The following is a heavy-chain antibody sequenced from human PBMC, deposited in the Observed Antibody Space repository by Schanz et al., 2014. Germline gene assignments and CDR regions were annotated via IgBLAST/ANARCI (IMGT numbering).Heavy chain of an antibody. CDR2: LTEGGGGT. Sequence: EVQVLESGGGLAQPGGSLRLACAASGFNFNTYAMSWVRQAPGKGLEWVSGLTEGGGGTYYTDAVKGRFTISRDSSKNTLYLQMNSLRADDTAVYYCARDLISSGWYAWGQGTLVNVSS. CDR3: ARDLISSGWYA. D-gene: IGHD6-19*01. CDR1: GFNFNTYA. J-gene: IGHJ4*02. V-gene: IGHV3-23*01.